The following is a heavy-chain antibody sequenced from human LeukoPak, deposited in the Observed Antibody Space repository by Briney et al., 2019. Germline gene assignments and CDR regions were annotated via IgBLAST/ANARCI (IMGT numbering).Heavy chain of an antibody. CDR3: ARRAGAYSHPYDY. D-gene: IGHD4/OR15-4a*01. CDR1: GFMFSSYW. CDR2: IKEDGSEK. Sequence: GGSLRLSCAASGFMFSSYWMSWVRQAPGKGLEWVADIKEDGSEKSYVDSVKGRFTISRDNSKNTLYLQMNSLRAEDTAVYYCARRAGAYSHPYDYWGQGTLVTVSS. J-gene: IGHJ4*02. V-gene: IGHV3-7*03.